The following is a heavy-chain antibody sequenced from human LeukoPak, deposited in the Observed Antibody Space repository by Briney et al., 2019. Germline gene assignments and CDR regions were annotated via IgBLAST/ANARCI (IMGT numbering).Heavy chain of an antibody. J-gene: IGHJ6*02. CDR1: GYTFTGYY. D-gene: IGHD1-1*01. V-gene: IGHV1-2*02. Sequence: ASVKVSCKASGYTFTGYYMHWVRQAPGQGLEWMGWINPNSGGTNYAQKFQGRVTMTRDTSISTAYMELSRLRSDDTAVYYCAGDTTRMVPYYYYGMDVWGQGTTVTVSS. CDR3: AGDTTRMVPYYYYGMDV. CDR2: INPNSGGT.